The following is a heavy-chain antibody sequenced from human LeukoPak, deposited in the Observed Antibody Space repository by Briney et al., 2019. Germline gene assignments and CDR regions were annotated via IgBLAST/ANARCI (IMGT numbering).Heavy chain of an antibody. CDR3: ARESSGYYYLWP. D-gene: IGHD3-22*01. CDR2: ISSSSSYI. J-gene: IGHJ4*02. Sequence: TGGSLRLSCAASGFTFSSYSMNWVRQAPGKGLEWVSSISSSSSYIYYADSVKGRFTISRDNAKNSLYLQMNSLRAEDTAVYYCARESSGYYYLWPWGQGTLVTVSS. V-gene: IGHV3-21*01. CDR1: GFTFSSYS.